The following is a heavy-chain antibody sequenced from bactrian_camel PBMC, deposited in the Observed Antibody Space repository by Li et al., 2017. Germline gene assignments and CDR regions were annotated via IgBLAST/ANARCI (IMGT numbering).Heavy chain of an antibody. CDR2: INNGGIRN. D-gene: IGHD5*01. Sequence: VQLVESGGGLVQPGGSLRLSCAASGFAFSIYDMTWVRQAPGKGLEYMSLINNGGIRNYYADSVKGRFTISRDNAKNTLFLQMNSLKTEDTAVYYCVAGLFATGDTNKRMNAYWGQGTQVTVS. CDR3: VAGLFATGDTNKRMNAY. CDR1: GFAFSIYD. J-gene: IGHJ4*01. V-gene: IGHV3S40*01.